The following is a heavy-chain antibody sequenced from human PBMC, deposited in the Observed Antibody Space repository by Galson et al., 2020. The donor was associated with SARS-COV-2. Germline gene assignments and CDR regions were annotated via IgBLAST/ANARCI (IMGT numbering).Heavy chain of an antibody. D-gene: IGHD5-18*01. CDR2: IWYDGSNK. CDR1: GFTFSSYG. CDR3: ARGDDVRDGQWIQLWFSVDY. V-gene: IGHV3-33*01. Sequence: QLGESLKISCAASGFTFSSYGLHWVRQAPGKGLEWAAVIWYDGSNKNYADPVTGRFTISRDNSKNTLYLQMNSLRAEDTAVYYCARGDDVRDGQWIQLWFSVDYEGQGTLVTVSS. J-gene: IGHJ4*02.